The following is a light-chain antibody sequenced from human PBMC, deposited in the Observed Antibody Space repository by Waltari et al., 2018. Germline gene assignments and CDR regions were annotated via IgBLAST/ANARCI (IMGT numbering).Light chain of an antibody. V-gene: IGLV3-1*01. CDR3: QAWDSSTVL. J-gene: IGLJ3*02. CDR1: HLGDRF. Sequence: SFELTQPSSVSVSPGQTTRITCSGDHLGDRFVPWYHQKAGQSPMLVIYQDTQRPSGIPQRFFGSNSGNTATLTISGTQAMDEAVYYCQAWDSSTVLFGGGTELTVL. CDR2: QDT.